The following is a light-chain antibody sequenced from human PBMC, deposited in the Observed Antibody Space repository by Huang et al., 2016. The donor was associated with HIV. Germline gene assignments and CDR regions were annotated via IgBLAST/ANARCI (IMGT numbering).Light chain of an antibody. V-gene: IGKV3-15*01. J-gene: IGKJ2*01. Sequence: EIVLTQSPATLSVSPGERATLSGRASQSVSSNLAWYQQKPGQAPRLLIYGASTRAKGIPARFSGSGSGTEFTLTINSLQSEDFAVYYCQHYANWPWFTFGQGTKL. CDR3: QHYANWPWFT. CDR2: GAS. CDR1: QSVSSN.